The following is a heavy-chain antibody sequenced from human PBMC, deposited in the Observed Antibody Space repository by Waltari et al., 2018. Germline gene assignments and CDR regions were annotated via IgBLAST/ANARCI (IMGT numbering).Heavy chain of an antibody. J-gene: IGHJ4*02. Sequence: QVQLVESGGGVVQPGRSLRLSCAASGFTFSSYAMHWVRQAPGKGLEWVAVIADDGSNKYYADSVKGRFTISRDDAKNSLYLQMHSLRVEDTAVYYCVRGYGDYSYGYWGQGTLVTVSS. D-gene: IGHD4-17*01. CDR1: GFTFSSYA. V-gene: IGHV3-30-3*01. CDR2: IADDGSNK. CDR3: VRGYGDYSYGY.